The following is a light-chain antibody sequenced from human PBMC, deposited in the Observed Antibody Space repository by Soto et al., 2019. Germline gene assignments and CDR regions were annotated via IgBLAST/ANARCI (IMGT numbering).Light chain of an antibody. CDR3: AAYDDSLTGLV. Sequence: QSVLTQPPAAFGTPGERVTISCSVSSSNIGRNFLYWYQQLPGTAPKLLIYTNYQRPSGVPDRFYGYKSGTSASLDISGLRSEDEAEYYCAAYDDSLTGLVFGGGTKVTVL. J-gene: IGLJ2*01. CDR2: TNY. V-gene: IGLV1-47*01. CDR1: SSNIGRNF.